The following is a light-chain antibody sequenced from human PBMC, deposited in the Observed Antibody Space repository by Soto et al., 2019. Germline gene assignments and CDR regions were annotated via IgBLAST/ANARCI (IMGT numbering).Light chain of an antibody. V-gene: IGLV2-14*01. CDR3: SSYTSSSTYV. CDR2: DVS. CDR1: SSYVGVYYY. J-gene: IGLJ1*01. Sequence: VYVTVSPSEAIAIFRTRTSSYVGVYYYVSWYQQHPGKAPKLMIYDVSSRPSGVSDRFSGSKSGNTASLTISGLQAGDEADYYCSSYTSSSTYVFGTGTKVTV.